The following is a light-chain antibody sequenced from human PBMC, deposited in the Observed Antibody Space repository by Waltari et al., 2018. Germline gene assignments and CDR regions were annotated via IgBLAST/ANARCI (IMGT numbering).Light chain of an antibody. V-gene: IGLV4-69*01. CDR3: QTGGFGIWV. J-gene: IGLJ3*02. CDR2: VNSDGSN. CDR1: SGHSNYP. Sequence: QLMLTQSPSASASLGASVKLTCTRSSGHSNYPIAWHQQQPEKGPRYLMTVNSDGSNIKGDGIPVRFSGSSSGAERYLTISSLQSEDETDYYCQTGGFGIWVFGGGTKLTVL.